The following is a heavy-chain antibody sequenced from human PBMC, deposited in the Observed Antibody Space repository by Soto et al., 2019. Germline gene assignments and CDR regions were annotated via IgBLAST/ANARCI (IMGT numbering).Heavy chain of an antibody. CDR2: INPNSGGT. J-gene: IGHJ4*02. V-gene: IGHV1-2*04. Sequence: GASVKVSCKASGYTFPGYYMHWVRQAPGQGLEWMGWINPNSGGTNYAQRFQGWVTMTRDTSISTAYMELSRLRSDDTAVYYCARVEGSAAAPFDYWGQGTLVTVSS. CDR3: ARVEGSAAAPFDY. CDR1: GYTFPGYY. D-gene: IGHD2-2*01.